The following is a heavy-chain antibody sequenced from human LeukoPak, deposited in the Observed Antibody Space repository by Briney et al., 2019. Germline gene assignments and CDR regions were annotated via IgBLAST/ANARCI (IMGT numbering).Heavy chain of an antibody. Sequence: ASVKVSCKASGYSFTRNAIRWVRQAPGQRLEWTGWIDSDKGNTKYSQAFQGRVTFTRDTSASTVYMELSSLRSEDMAIYYCARGYSNGWYHDYWGQGTPVIVSS. CDR1: GYSFTRNA. CDR3: ARGYSNGWYHDY. J-gene: IGHJ4*02. D-gene: IGHD6-19*01. CDR2: IDSDKGNT. V-gene: IGHV1-3*03.